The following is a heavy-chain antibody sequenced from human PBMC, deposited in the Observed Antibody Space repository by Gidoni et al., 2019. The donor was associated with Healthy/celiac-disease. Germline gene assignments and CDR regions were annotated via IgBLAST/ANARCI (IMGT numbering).Heavy chain of an antibody. CDR3: AGEPVPAAPPGYYYYYMAV. D-gene: IGHD2-2*01. CDR1: GFPFSSYS. CDR2: ISSSSSYV. J-gene: IGHJ6*03. V-gene: IGHV3-21*01. Sequence: VQLVESGVGLVKPGGSLNLSCSASGFPFSSYSMNWVRQVPVKRLDWVSYISSSSSYVYYADSVKGRFTISRDNAKYSLYLQMNSLRAEDTAVYYCAGEPVPAAPPGYYYYYMAVWGKGTTVTVSS.